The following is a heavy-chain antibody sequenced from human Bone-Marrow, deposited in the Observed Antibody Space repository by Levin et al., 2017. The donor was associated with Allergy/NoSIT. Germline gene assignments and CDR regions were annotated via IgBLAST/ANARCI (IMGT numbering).Heavy chain of an antibody. CDR2: MSYTGGNK. CDR3: AKGRVTMLRDDAFDI. CDR1: GFTFSSSG. Sequence: GGSLRLSCAASGFTFSSSGMHWVRQAPGKGLEWVAVMSYTGGNKDYADSVRGRFTISRDNSKNTLYLLMDSLRAEDTAVYYCAKGRVTMLRDDAFDIWGQGTTVIVSS. V-gene: IGHV3-30*18. J-gene: IGHJ3*02. D-gene: IGHD3-10*01.